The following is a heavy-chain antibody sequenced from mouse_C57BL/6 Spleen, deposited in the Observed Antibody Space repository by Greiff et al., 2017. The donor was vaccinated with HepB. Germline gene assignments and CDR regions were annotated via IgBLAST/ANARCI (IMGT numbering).Heavy chain of an antibody. CDR2: ISSGGDYI. J-gene: IGHJ2*01. Sequence: EVKVVESGAGLVKPGGSLKLSCAASGFTFSSYAMSWVRQTPEKRLEWVAYISSGGDYIYYADTVKGRFTISRDNARNTLYLQMSSLKSEDTAMYYCTRDPSYGNLDYWGQGTTLTVSS. CDR1: GFTFSSYA. V-gene: IGHV5-9-1*02. CDR3: TRDPSYGNLDY. D-gene: IGHD2-10*01.